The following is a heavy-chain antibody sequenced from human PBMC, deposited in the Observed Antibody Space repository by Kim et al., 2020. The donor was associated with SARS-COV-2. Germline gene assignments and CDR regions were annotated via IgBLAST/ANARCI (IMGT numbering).Heavy chain of an antibody. D-gene: IGHD3-22*01. CDR1: GFTFSSYW. CDR3: ARSSPYYYDSSGYYNY. V-gene: IGHV3-7*03. J-gene: IGHJ4*02. CDR2: IKQDGSEK. Sequence: GGSLRLSCAASGFTFSSYWMSWVRQAPGKGLEWVANIKQDGSEKYYVDSVKGRFTISRDNAKNSLYLQMNSLRAEDTAVYYCARSSPYYYDSSGYYNYWGQGTLVTVSS.